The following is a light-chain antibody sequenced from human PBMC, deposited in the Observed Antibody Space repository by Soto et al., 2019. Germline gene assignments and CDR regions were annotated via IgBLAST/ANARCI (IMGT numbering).Light chain of an antibody. Sequence: IVMTQSPATLSVSPGESPTLSCRASQNIYFNVAWYQQRPGQAPRLLIYRESARAPGFSARFSGSGSGTEFTLTISSLQSDDSAVYSCLQYHNLWAFGQGTQVDIK. CDR2: RES. J-gene: IGKJ1*01. V-gene: IGKV3-15*01. CDR3: LQYHNLWA. CDR1: QNIYFN.